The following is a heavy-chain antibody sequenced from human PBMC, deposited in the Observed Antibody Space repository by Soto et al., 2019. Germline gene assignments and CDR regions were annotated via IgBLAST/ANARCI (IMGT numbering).Heavy chain of an antibody. CDR2: ISYDGSNK. D-gene: IGHD3-9*01. J-gene: IGHJ4*02. V-gene: IGHV3-30*18. Sequence: PGGSLRLSCAASGFTFSSYGMHWVRQAPGKGLEWVAVISYDGSNKYYADYVKGRFTISRDNSKNTLYLQMNSLRAEDTAVYYCAKDFPGRHSYYDILPGYSLFDYWGQGTLVTAPQ. CDR1: GFTFSSYG. CDR3: AKDFPGRHSYYDILPGYSLFDY.